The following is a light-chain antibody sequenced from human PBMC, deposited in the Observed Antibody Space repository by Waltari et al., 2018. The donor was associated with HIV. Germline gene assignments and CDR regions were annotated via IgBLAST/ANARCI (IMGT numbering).Light chain of an antibody. CDR3: QQYNSDSGT. CDR1: QSISSW. Sequence: DIQMTQSPSTLSASVGDRVPITCRASQSISSWLAWYQQKPWKAPKLLIYKASSLESGVPSRFSGSGSGTEFTLTISSLQPDDFATYYCQQYNSDSGTVGQGTKVEIK. V-gene: IGKV1-5*03. J-gene: IGKJ1*01. CDR2: KAS.